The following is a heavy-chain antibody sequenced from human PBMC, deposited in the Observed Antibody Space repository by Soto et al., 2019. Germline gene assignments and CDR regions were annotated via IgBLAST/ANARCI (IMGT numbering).Heavy chain of an antibody. CDR1: GFTFSSNN. D-gene: IGHD3-16*02. V-gene: IGHV3-21*01. Sequence: GGSLRLSCAASGFTFSSNNMNWVRQAPGKGLEWVSSISSSSTYISYADSVKGRFTISRDNAKNSLYLQMNSLKADDTAVYYCARALRVIITFGGVIAPPPDYSGQGALVAVSS. CDR2: ISSSSTYI. CDR3: ARALRVIITFGGVIAPPPDY. J-gene: IGHJ4*02.